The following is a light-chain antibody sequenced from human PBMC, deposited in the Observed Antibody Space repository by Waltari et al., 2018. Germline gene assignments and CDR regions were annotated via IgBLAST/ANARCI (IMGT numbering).Light chain of an antibody. CDR2: NSD. J-gene: IGLJ3*02. CDR3: AAWDDSVTGEV. V-gene: IGLV1-47*01. Sequence: QSVLTQPPSMSGTPGQRVTLSCSGSSSNTGNNYGCWYKQLPGTAPNLLIYNSDQRPSGVPDRFSGSTSGTSASLAISGLRSEDDGDYYCAAWDDSVTGEVFGGGTRLTVL. CDR1: SSNTGNNY.